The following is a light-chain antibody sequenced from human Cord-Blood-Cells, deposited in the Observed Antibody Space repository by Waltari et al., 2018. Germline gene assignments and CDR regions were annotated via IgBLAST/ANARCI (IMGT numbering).Light chain of an antibody. J-gene: IGLJ3*02. CDR2: DVS. Sequence: QSDLTPPASVSGSPGQSITISCTGTSRAAGGYNSVFLYQQHPGKAPKLMIYDVSNRPSGVSNRFSGSKSGNTASLTISGLQAEDEADYYCSSYTSSSTLVFGGGTKLTVL. CDR1: SRAAGGYNS. V-gene: IGLV2-14*01. CDR3: SSYTSSSTLV.